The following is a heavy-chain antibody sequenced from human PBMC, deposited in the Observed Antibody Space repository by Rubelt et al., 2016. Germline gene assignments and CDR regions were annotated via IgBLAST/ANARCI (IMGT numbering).Heavy chain of an antibody. J-gene: IGHJ4*02. D-gene: IGHD3-10*01. CDR2: TSYDGSNK. Sequence: GGGVVQPGRSLRLSCAASGFTFSSYAMHWVRQAPGKGLEWVAVTSYDGSNKYYADSVKGRFTISRDNSKNTLYLQMNSLRAEDTAVYYCARVSRGGEGDYWGQGTLVTVSS. CDR3: ARVSRGGEGDY. CDR1: GFTFSSYA. V-gene: IGHV3-30*04.